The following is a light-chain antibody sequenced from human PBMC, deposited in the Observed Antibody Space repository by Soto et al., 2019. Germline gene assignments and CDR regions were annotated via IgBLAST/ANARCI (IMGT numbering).Light chain of an antibody. Sequence: QPVLTQSPSASASLGASVKLTCTLSSGHSSYAIAWHQQQPEKGPRYLMKLNSDGSHSKGDGIPDLFSGSSSGAERYLTISSLQSVDEADYYCQTWGTGTWVVGGGTKLTVL. CDR3: QTWGTGTWV. CDR1: SGHSSYA. V-gene: IGLV4-69*01. J-gene: IGLJ3*02. CDR2: LNSDGSH.